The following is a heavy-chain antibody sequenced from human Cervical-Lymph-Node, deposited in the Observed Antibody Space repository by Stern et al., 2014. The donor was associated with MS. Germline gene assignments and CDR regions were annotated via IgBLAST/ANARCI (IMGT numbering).Heavy chain of an antibody. CDR3: TRDIGGAAGF. Sequence: VQLMQSGGGSVQPGGSLRISCAASGFTFSRYWMHWVRQVPGKGLIWVSRIDTYGSITSYADSVKGRFTISRDNAKNMLYLQMNSLRADDTALYYCTRDIGGAAGFWGQGTMVTVSS. D-gene: IGHD3-16*01. CDR2: IDTYGSIT. J-gene: IGHJ4*02. CDR1: GFTFSRYW. V-gene: IGHV3-74*01.